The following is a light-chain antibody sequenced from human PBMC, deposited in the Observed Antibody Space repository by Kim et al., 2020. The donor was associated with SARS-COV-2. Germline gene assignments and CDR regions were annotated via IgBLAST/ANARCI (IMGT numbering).Light chain of an antibody. Sequence: SASVGDTVTLTCRASQYINTYLIWFQQRPGKAPNLLIYAASSLQSAVPSRFSGSGSGTNFSLTISSLRPEDFATYYCQQSYNTPYTFGQGTKLEI. CDR3: QQSYNTPYT. V-gene: IGKV1-39*01. J-gene: IGKJ2*01. CDR2: AAS. CDR1: QYINTY.